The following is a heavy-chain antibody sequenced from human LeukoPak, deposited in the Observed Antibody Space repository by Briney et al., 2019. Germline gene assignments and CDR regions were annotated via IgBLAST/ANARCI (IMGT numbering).Heavy chain of an antibody. D-gene: IGHD3-22*01. CDR1: GYSFTSYW. Sequence: GESLKISCKGSGYSFTSYWIGWVRQMPEKGLEWMGIIYPGDSDTRYSPSFQGQVTISADKSISTAYLQWSSLKASDTAMYYCARRSITMIVVVHDAFDIWGQGTMVTVSS. J-gene: IGHJ3*02. V-gene: IGHV5-51*01. CDR2: IYPGDSDT. CDR3: ARRSITMIVVVHDAFDI.